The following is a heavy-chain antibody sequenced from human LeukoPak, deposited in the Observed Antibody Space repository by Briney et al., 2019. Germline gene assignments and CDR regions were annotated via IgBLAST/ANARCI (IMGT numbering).Heavy chain of an antibody. CDR2: INHSGST. Sequence: SETLSLTCAVCGGSFSGYYWSWIRQPPGKGLEWIGEINHSGSTNYNPSLKSRVTISVDTSKNQFSLKLSSVTAADTAVYYCARGPKHPEYYFDHWGREPLVTVSS. D-gene: IGHD1-14*01. CDR1: GGSFSGYY. CDR3: ARGPKHPEYYFDH. V-gene: IGHV4-34*01. J-gene: IGHJ4*02.